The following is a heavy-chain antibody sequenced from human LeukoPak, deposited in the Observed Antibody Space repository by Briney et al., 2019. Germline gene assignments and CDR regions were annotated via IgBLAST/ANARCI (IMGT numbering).Heavy chain of an antibody. V-gene: IGHV4-4*07. CDR2: IYISGIT. CDR3: ARGVAARPPASNEYYFDY. J-gene: IGHJ4*02. CDR1: GGSISSHY. D-gene: IGHD6-6*01. Sequence: PSETLSLTCTVSGGSISSHYWSWIRQPAGKGPEWIGRIYISGITNYNPSLKSRVTMSVDTSKNQFSLKLSSVTAADTAVYYCARGVAARPPASNEYYFDYWGQGTLVTVSS.